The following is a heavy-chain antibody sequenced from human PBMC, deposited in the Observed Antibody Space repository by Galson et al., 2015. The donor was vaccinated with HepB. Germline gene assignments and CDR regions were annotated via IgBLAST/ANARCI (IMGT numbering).Heavy chain of an antibody. V-gene: IGHV1-18*01. CDR3: ARGGLATIGGPTFDY. Sequence: SVKVSCKASGHTFSRFSISWLRQAPGQGLEWMGWISGYDVNVRYAQKFQGRLTMTTDTSTSTAHLDLRSLRSDDSAVYYCARGGLATIGGPTFDYWGQGTLVTVSS. D-gene: IGHD5-24*01. CDR2: ISGYDVNV. J-gene: IGHJ4*02. CDR1: GHTFSRFS.